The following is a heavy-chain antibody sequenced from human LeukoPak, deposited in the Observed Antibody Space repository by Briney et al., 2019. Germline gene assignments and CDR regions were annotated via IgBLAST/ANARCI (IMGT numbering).Heavy chain of an antibody. D-gene: IGHD3-9*01. CDR3: ARDPRAYDILTGYYALYYHMDV. CDR2: IRYGGSNK. J-gene: IGHJ6*03. Sequence: GGSLRLSCAASGFTFSSYGMHWVRQAPGKGLEWVAFIRYGGSNKYYADSVKGRFTISRDNSKNTLYLQMNSLRAEDTAVYYCARDPRAYDILTGYYALYYHMDVWGKGTTVTVSS. V-gene: IGHV3-30*02. CDR1: GFTFSSYG.